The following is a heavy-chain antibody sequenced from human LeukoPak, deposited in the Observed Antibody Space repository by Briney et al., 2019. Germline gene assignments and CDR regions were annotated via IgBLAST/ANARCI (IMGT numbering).Heavy chain of an antibody. J-gene: IGHJ4*02. CDR2: ISGSGGRT. V-gene: IGHV3-23*01. CDR1: GFTFSTYA. Sequence: GGSLRLSCAASGFTFSTYAMNWVRQAPGKGLEWVSGISGSGGRTYHADSVKGRFTISRDNSKNTLYLQMDRLRAEDTAVYYCAKDLLRTLVVITAAGYYFDSWGQGTLVTVSS. CDR3: AKDLLRTLVVITAAGYYFDS. D-gene: IGHD3-22*01.